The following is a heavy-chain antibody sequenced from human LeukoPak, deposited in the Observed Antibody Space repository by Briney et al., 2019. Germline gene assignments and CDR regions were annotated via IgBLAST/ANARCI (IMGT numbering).Heavy chain of an antibody. CDR2: IFYSGST. J-gene: IGHJ4*02. V-gene: IGHV4-59*01. D-gene: IGHD6-13*01. CDR3: VRDRIDGSIWLTNDN. Sequence: KPSETLSLTCTVSGGSISSYYWSWIRQPPGKGLEWIGYIFYSGSTNYNPSLKSRVTISVDTSKNQFSLKLSSVTAADTAVYYCVRDRIDGSIWLTNDNWGQGTLVTVST. CDR1: GGSISSYY.